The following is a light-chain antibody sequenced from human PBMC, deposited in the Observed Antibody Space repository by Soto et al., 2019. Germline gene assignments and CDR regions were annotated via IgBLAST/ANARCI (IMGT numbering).Light chain of an antibody. CDR3: AAWDDSLSGHVV. CDR2: SSN. V-gene: IGLV1-47*02. CDR1: TSNIGSNY. J-gene: IGLJ2*01. Sequence: QSVLTPPPSASGTPGQTVTISCSGSTSNIGSNYVYWYQQLPGTAPKLLIYSSNRRPSGVPDRFSGPKSGTSASLAISGLRSEDEADYYCAAWDDSLSGHVVFGGGTKVTVL.